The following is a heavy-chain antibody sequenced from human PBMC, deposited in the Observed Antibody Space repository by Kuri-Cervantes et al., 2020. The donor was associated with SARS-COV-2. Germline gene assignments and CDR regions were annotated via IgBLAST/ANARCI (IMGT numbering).Heavy chain of an antibody. D-gene: IGHD3-3*01. CDR1: GFTFSSYA. J-gene: IGHJ6*02. Sequence: GESLKISCAASGFTFSSYAMHWVRQAPGKGLEWVAVISYDGSNKYYADSVKGRFTISRDNSKNTLYLQMNSLRAEDTAVYYCARDSYYDFWSGYFPGGPYYYYGMDVWGQGTTVTVSS. CDR3: ARDSYYDFWSGYFPGGPYYYYGMDV. V-gene: IGHV3-30-3*01. CDR2: ISYDGSNK.